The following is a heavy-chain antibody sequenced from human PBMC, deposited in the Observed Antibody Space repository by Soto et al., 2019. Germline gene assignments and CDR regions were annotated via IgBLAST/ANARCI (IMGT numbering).Heavy chain of an antibody. D-gene: IGHD5-18*01. J-gene: IGHJ4*02. CDR3: ARDHLKWGKSALYSYGGKFDY. V-gene: IGHV3-48*02. CDR1: GFTFSSYS. Sequence: GGSLRLSCAASGFTFSSYSMNWVRQAPGKGLEWVSYISSSSSTIYYADSVKGRFTISRDNAKNSLYLQMNSLRDEDTAVYYCARDHLKWGKSALYSYGGKFDYWGQGTLVTVSS. CDR2: ISSSSSTI.